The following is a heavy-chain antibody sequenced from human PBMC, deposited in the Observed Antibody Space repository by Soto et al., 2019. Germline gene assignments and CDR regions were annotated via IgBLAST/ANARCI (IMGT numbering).Heavy chain of an antibody. CDR3: ARAQYSSSWYLDY. J-gene: IGHJ4*02. CDR2: IYSGGST. Sequence: PGGSLRLSCAASGFTVSSNYMSWVRQAPGKGLEWVSVIYSGGSTYYADSVKGRFTISRDNSKNTLYLKMNSLRAEDTAVYYCARAQYSSSWYLDYWGQGTLVTVSS. V-gene: IGHV3-53*01. D-gene: IGHD6-13*01. CDR1: GFTVSSNY.